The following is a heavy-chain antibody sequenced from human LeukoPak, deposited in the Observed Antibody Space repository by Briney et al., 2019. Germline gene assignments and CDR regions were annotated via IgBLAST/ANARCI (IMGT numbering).Heavy chain of an antibody. D-gene: IGHD5-12*01. J-gene: IGHJ4*02. Sequence: GGSLRFSCAASGFTISNNYMSWVRQAPGKGLEWVSLIYSGGGTYYADSVKGRFTISRDNSKNTLYLQMNNLRGEDTAVYYCARESRRQYSGYDHGGWGQGTLVTVSS. CDR3: ARESRRQYSGYDHGG. V-gene: IGHV3-66*01. CDR1: GFTISNNY. CDR2: IYSGGGT.